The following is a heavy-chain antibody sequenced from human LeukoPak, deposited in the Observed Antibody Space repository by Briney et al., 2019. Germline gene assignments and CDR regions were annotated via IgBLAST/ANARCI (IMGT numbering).Heavy chain of an antibody. CDR1: GFTFSSYS. D-gene: IGHD6-13*01. J-gene: IGHJ4*02. V-gene: IGHV3-23*01. CDR2: ISGSGGST. CDR3: AKAPIAALNYYFDY. Sequence: GGSLRLSCAASGFTFSSYSMNWVRQAPGKGLEWVSAISGSGGSTYYADSVKGRFTISRDNSKNTLYLQMNSLRAEDTAVYYCAKAPIAALNYYFDYWGQGTLVTVSS.